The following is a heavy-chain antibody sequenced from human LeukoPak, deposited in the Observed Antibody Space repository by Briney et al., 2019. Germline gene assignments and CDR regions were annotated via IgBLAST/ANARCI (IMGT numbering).Heavy chain of an antibody. J-gene: IGHJ4*02. CDR2: IYHSGST. D-gene: IGHD3-16*01. CDR1: GGSISSSDW. CDR3: VRDVGGRTFDY. V-gene: IGHV4-4*02. Sequence: SGTLSLTCAVSGGSISSSDWWSWVRQPPGKGLEWIGEIYHSGSTNYNPSLKSRVTLSVDKSMNQFSLKLSSVTAADTAVYYCVRDVGGRTFDYWGQGTLVTVSS.